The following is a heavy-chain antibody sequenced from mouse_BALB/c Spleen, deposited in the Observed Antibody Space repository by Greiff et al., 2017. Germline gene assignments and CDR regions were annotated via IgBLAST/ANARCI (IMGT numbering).Heavy chain of an antibody. V-gene: IGHV5-6-5*01. CDR2: ISSGGST. D-gene: IGHD1-1*01. CDR1: GFTFSSYA. J-gene: IGHJ1*01. Sequence: DVKLVESGGGLVKPGGSLKLSCAASGFTFSSYAMSWVRQTPEKRLEWVASISSGGSTYYPDSVKGRFTISRDNARNILYLQMSSLRSEDTAMYYCARDCGSHFDVWGAGTTVTVSS. CDR3: ARDCGSHFDV.